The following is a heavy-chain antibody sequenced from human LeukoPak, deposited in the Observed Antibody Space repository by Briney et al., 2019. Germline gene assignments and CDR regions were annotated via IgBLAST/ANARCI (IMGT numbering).Heavy chain of an antibody. J-gene: IGHJ3*02. CDR3: ASSGSSWYEFDAFDI. V-gene: IGHV1-18*01. D-gene: IGHD6-13*01. Sequence: GASVKVSCKASGYTFTSYGISWVRQAPGQGLEWMGWISAYNGNTNYAQKLQGRVTMTTDTSTSTAYMELRSLRSDDTAVYYCASSGSSWYEFDAFDIWGQGTMVTVSS. CDR1: GYTFTSYG. CDR2: ISAYNGNT.